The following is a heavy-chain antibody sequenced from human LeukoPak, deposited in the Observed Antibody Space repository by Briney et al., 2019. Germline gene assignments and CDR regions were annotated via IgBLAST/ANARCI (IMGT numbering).Heavy chain of an antibody. J-gene: IGHJ6*03. D-gene: IGHD3-3*01. Sequence: GASVKVSCKASGGTFSSYAISWVRQAPGQGLEWMGGIIPIFGTANYAQKFQGRVTITTDESTSTAYMELSSLRSEDTAVYYCSRVGDFWSGYSYYYYYYMDVWGKGTTVTVSS. CDR2: IIPIFGTA. CDR3: SRVGDFWSGYSYYYYYYMDV. V-gene: IGHV1-69*05. CDR1: GGTFSSYA.